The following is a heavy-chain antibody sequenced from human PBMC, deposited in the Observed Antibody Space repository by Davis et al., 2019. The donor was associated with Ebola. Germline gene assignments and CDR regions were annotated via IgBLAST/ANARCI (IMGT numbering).Heavy chain of an antibody. V-gene: IGHV3-7*03. D-gene: IGHD3-10*01. J-gene: IGHJ5*02. Sequence: GESLKISCAASGFTFSNYWMTWLRQAPGKGLEWVANIKEDGSEQYYVDSVKGRFTISRVNSKNSLYLEMNSLRAEDTAVYYCARDSQGKIPFDPWGQGTLVTVSS. CDR1: GFTFSNYW. CDR3: ARDSQGKIPFDP. CDR2: IKEDGSEQ.